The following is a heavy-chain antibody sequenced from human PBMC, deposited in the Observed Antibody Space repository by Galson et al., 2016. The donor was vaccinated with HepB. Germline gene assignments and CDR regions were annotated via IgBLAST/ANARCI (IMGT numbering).Heavy chain of an antibody. J-gene: IGHJ4*02. V-gene: IGHV3-48*01. Sequence: SLRLSCAASGLTISNYNMNWVRLAPGKGPEWVSYITATTGVTYYADSVRGRFTISRDNAKNSVYLQMNSLRAEDTAVYYCARGVGDYWGQGSLVSVST. CDR2: ITATTGVT. CDR3: ARGVGDY. CDR1: GLTISNYN.